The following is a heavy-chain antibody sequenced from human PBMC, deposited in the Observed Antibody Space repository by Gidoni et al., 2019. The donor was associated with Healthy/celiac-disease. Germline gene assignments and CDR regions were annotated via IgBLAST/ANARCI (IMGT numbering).Heavy chain of an antibody. D-gene: IGHD5-12*01. CDR2: IIPILGIA. Sequence: QVQLVQSGAEVKKPGSSVKVSCEASGGTFSSYAISWVRQAPGQGLEWMGRIIPILGIANYAQKFQGRVTITADKSTSTAYMELSSLRSEDTAVYYCARDRGMATISYNWFDPWGQGTLVTVSS. CDR3: ARDRGMATISYNWFDP. J-gene: IGHJ5*02. V-gene: IGHV1-69*04. CDR1: GGTFSSYA.